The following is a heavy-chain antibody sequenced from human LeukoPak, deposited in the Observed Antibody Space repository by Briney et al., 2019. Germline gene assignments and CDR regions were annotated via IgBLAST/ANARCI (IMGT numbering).Heavy chain of an antibody. CDR1: GYTFTRYG. J-gene: IGHJ4*02. CDR2: ISAYSGNT. D-gene: IGHD3-16*01. Sequence: ASVKVSCKASGYTFTRYGFTWVRQAPGQGLEWMGWISAYSGNTNYAQKLQGRVTMTTDTSTSTAYMELRSLRSDDTAVYYCARENVWETSSLDYWGQGTLVTVSS. V-gene: IGHV1-18*01. CDR3: ARENVWETSSLDY.